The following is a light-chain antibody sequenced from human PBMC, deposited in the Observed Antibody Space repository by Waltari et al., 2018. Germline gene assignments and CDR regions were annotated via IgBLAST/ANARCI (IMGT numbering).Light chain of an antibody. Sequence: QSALTQPPSASGSPGQSVTISCTGTSSHVGGYNYASRYQQHPGKAPKLMIYEVSKRPSGVPDRFSGSKSGNTASLTVSGLQAEDEADYYCSSYAGSDVVFGGGTKLTVL. J-gene: IGLJ2*01. CDR2: EVS. CDR1: SSHVGGYNY. V-gene: IGLV2-8*01. CDR3: SSYAGSDVV.